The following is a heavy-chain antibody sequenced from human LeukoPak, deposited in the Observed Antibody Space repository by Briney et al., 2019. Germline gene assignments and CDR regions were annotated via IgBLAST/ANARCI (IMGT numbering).Heavy chain of an antibody. CDR3: ARVAKERVGGVYYFDY. D-gene: IGHD1-1*01. CDR2: IGTAGDT. CDR1: GFTFSDYD. V-gene: IGHV3-13*01. J-gene: IGHJ4*02. Sequence: GGSLRLSCAASGFTFSDYDMHWVRPATGKGLEWVSAIGTAGDTYYTRSVKGRFTISRENAKNSLYLQMNSLRAGDTAVYYCARVAKERVGGVYYFDYWGQGTLVTVAS.